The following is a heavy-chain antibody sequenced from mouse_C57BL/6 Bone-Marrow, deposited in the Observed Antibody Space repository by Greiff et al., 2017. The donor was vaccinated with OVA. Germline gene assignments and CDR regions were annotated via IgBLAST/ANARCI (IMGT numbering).Heavy chain of an antibody. J-gene: IGHJ2*01. CDR1: GYSFTDYN. Sequence: EVKLVESGPELVKPGASVKISCKASGYSFTDYNMNWVKQSNGKSLEWIGVINPNYGTTSYNQKFKGKATLTVDQSSSTAYMQLNSLTSEDSAVYYCARSVYYGSSLDYWGQGTTLTVSS. V-gene: IGHV1-39*01. CDR3: ARSVYYGSSLDY. D-gene: IGHD1-1*01. CDR2: INPNYGTT.